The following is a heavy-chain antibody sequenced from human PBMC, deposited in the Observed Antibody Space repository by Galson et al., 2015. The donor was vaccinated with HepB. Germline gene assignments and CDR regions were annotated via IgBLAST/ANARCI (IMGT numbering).Heavy chain of an antibody. J-gene: IGHJ3*02. CDR3: ASLASDYDYVWGSYRPNDAFDI. Sequence: SLRLSCAASGFTFSSYEMNWVRQAPGKGLEWVSYISSSGSTIYYADSVKGRFTISRDNAKNSLYLQMNSLRAEDTAVYYCASLASDYDYVWGSYRPNDAFDIWGQGTMVTVSS. V-gene: IGHV3-48*03. D-gene: IGHD3-16*02. CDR2: ISSSGSTI. CDR1: GFTFSSYE.